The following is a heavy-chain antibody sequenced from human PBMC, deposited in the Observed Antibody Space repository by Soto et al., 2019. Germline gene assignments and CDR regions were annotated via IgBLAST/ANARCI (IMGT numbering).Heavy chain of an antibody. J-gene: IGHJ4*02. V-gene: IGHV3-23*01. D-gene: IGHD1-26*01. CDR2: ISGSGGST. CDR3: AKEGELAYFDY. Sequence: PGGSLRLSCAASGFTFSRYGMSWVRQAPGKGLDWVSGISGSGGSTYYGDTVRGRFTISRDNSKNTLYLEMNSLKAEDTAIYYCAKEGELAYFDYWGQGALVTVSS. CDR1: GFTFSRYG.